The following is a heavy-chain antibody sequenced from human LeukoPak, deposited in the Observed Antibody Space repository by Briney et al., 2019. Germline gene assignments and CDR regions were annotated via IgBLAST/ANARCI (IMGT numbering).Heavy chain of an antibody. CDR1: GGSISSSSYY. J-gene: IGHJ4*02. V-gene: IGHV4-39*07. Sequence: SETLSLTCTVSGGSISSSSYYWGWIRQPPGKGLECIGSIYYSGSTNYNPSLKSRVTISIDTSKNQFSLKLSSVTAADTAVYYCVRFLLGFGFYFDFWGQGTLVTVSS. CDR2: IYYSGST. D-gene: IGHD3-16*01. CDR3: VRFLLGFGFYFDF.